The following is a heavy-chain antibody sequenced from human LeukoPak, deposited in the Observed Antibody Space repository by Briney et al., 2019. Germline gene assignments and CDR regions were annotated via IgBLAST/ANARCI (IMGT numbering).Heavy chain of an antibody. CDR1: GFTFSSYA. CDR2: ISSNGGST. Sequence: PGGYLRLSCAASGFTFSSYAMHWVRQAPGKGLEYVSAISSNGGSTYYPNSVKGRFTISRDNSKNTLYLQMGSLRAEDTAVYYCAGSPNSNLRAFDIWGQGTMVTVSS. D-gene: IGHD4-11*01. V-gene: IGHV3-64*01. CDR3: AGSPNSNLRAFDI. J-gene: IGHJ3*02.